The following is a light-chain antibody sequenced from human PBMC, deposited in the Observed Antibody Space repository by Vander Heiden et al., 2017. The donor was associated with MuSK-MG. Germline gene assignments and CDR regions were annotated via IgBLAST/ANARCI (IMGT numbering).Light chain of an antibody. CDR2: SNN. CDR1: SSNIGSNT. J-gene: IGLJ3*02. V-gene: IGLV1-44*01. Sequence: QSVLTQPPSASATPGQRVPISCSGSSSNIGSNTVTWYQQLPGTAPKLLIYSNNQRPSGVPDRFSGSKSGTSASLAISGLQSEDEADYYCAAWDDSLNGWVFGGGTKLTVL. CDR3: AAWDDSLNGWV.